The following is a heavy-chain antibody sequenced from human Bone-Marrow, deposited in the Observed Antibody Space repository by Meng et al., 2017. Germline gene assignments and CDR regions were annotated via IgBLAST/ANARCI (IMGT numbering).Heavy chain of an antibody. CDR3: ARDLWELRYKAPFDP. D-gene: IGHD3-16*01. CDR2: VYYSGIT. V-gene: IGHV4-39*06. CDR1: GGSISSGRYY. J-gene: IGHJ5*02. Sequence: RRQLQESGPGLVKPSGTLSLTCAVSGGSISSGRYYWNWIRQAPGKGLEWIGSVYYSGITYYNPSLESRVTISVDTSKNQFSLKLSSVTAADTAVYYCARDLWELRYKAPFDPWGQGILVTVSS.